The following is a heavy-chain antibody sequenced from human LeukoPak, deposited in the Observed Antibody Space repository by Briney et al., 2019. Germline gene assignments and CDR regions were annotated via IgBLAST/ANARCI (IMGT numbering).Heavy chain of an antibody. V-gene: IGHV3-48*01. CDR2: ISSSSSTI. CDR3: ASDSSSPSDY. CDR1: GFTFSSYS. Sequence: PGGSLRLSCAASGFTFSSYSMNWVRQAPGKGLEWVSYISSSSSTIYYADSVKGRFTISRDNSKNTLYLQMNSLRAEDTAVYYCASDSSSPSDYWGQGTLVTVSS. J-gene: IGHJ4*02. D-gene: IGHD6-6*01.